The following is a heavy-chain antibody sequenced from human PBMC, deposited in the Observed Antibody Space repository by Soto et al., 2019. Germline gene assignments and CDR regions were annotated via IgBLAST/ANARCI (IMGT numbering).Heavy chain of an antibody. Sequence: QVQLVQSGAEVKKPGASVKVSCKASGYTFTSYAIHWVRQAPGQRLEWMGWINAGNGNTRYSQKFQGRLTITRDTSVSTVYMELSGLRSEDTAVYYCARVTSPDAVGAPNYWGQGTLVTVSS. CDR2: INAGNGNT. CDR1: GYTFTSYA. D-gene: IGHD1-26*01. CDR3: ARVTSPDAVGAPNY. J-gene: IGHJ4*02. V-gene: IGHV1-3*01.